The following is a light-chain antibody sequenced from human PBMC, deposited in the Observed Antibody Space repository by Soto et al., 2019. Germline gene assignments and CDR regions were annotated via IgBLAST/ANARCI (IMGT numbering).Light chain of an antibody. Sequence: QSALTQPASVSGSPGQSITISCTGTSSDVGGYIYVSWYQQYPGKAPKLMIFDVSNRPSGVSNRFSGSKSGNTASLTISGLQAEDEADYHCSSYTSSNTLVFGTGTNVTVL. J-gene: IGLJ1*01. V-gene: IGLV2-14*01. CDR3: SSYTSSNTLV. CDR2: DVS. CDR1: SSDVGGYIY.